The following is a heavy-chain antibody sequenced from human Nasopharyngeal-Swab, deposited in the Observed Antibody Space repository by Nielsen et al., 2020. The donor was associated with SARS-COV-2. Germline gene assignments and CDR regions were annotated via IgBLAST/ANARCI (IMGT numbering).Heavy chain of an antibody. CDR2: VRSKGNNYAT. CDR3: TRCGGGCYSGRDY. V-gene: IGHV3-73*01. J-gene: IGHJ4*02. D-gene: IGHD2-15*01. Sequence: GGSLRLSCAASGFTFSDSAIHWVRQASGKGLEWVGRVRSKGNNYATASSASVKGRFIIFRDDPTNTAYLQMNSLKTEDTAMYYCTRCGGGCYSGRDYWGQGTLVTVSS. CDR1: GFTFSDSA.